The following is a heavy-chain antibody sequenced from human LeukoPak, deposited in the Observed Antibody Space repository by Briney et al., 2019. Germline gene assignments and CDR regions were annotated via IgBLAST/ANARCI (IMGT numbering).Heavy chain of an antibody. CDR2: ISYSGGN. CDR1: GASISTYY. V-gene: IGHV4-59*01. CDR3: ARVPDTSGYFYYFDY. D-gene: IGHD3-22*01. J-gene: IGHJ4*02. Sequence: SETLSLTCTVSGASISTYYWGWIRQPPEKRPEWIGHISYSGGNNYNPSLKSRVTISMDTSKNQFSLNLSSVTAADTAVYYCARVPDTSGYFYYFDYWGRGTLVTVSS.